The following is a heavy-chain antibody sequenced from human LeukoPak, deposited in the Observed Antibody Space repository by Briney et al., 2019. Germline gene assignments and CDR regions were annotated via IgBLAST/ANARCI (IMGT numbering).Heavy chain of an antibody. D-gene: IGHD1-26*01. V-gene: IGHV3-23*01. CDR3: AKFQGGSYPLDY. Sequence: PGGSLRLSCAASRFTFSSYAMSWVRQAPGKGRQWVSTVSGSGGNTYYADSVKGRFTISRDNSKNTLYLQMNSLRAEDTAVYYCAKFQGGSYPLDYWGQGTLVTVSS. J-gene: IGHJ4*02. CDR1: RFTFSSYA. CDR2: VSGSGGNT.